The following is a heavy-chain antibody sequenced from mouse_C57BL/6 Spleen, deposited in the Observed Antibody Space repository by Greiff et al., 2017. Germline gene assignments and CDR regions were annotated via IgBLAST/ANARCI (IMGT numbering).Heavy chain of an antibody. V-gene: IGHV5-17*01. CDR3: ARPDYYGSSYGYFDV. Sequence: EVQLVESGGGLVKPGGSLKLSCAASGFTFSDYGMHWVRQAPEKGLEWVAYISSGSSNNYYADTVEGRFTISSDNAKNTLFLQMTSLRSEDTAMYYCARPDYYGSSYGYFDVWGTGTTVTVSS. CDR2: ISSGSSNN. J-gene: IGHJ1*03. CDR1: GFTFSDYG. D-gene: IGHD1-1*01.